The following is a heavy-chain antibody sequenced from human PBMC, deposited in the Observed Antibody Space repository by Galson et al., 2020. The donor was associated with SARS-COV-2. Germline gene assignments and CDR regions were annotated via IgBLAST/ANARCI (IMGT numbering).Heavy chain of an antibody. V-gene: IGHV4-39*01. J-gene: IGHJ4*02. D-gene: IGHD3-22*01. Sequence: SETLSLTCSVSGGSVRSSSYWWAWIRQPPGTGLEWIGSIHYSGTPYYNPSLLSRLTLSVDTSENQFSLTLSTVSAADTAVYYCARLYRYYDSSGYPDYWGQGTLVTVSS. CDR1: GGSVRSSSYW. CDR3: ARLYRYYDSSGYPDY. CDR2: IHYSGTP.